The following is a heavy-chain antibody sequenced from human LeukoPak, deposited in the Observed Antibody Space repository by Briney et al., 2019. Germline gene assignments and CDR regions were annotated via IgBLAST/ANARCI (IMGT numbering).Heavy chain of an antibody. CDR1: GGSISSYY. CDR3: ARASRGYDILTGYYKDY. J-gene: IGHJ4*02. Sequence: PSETLSLTYTVSGGSISSYYWNWIRQPPGKGLEWIGYIYYSGSTNYNPSLKSRVTISVDTSKNQFSLKLSSVTAADTAVYYCARASRGYDILTGYYKDYWGQGTLVTVSS. D-gene: IGHD3-9*01. V-gene: IGHV4-59*08. CDR2: IYYSGST.